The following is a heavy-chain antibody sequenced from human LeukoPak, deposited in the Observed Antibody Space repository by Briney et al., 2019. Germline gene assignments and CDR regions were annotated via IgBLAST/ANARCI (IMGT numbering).Heavy chain of an antibody. J-gene: IGHJ4*02. D-gene: IGHD3-10*01. CDR1: GGSISSYY. CDR2: IYYSGST. V-gene: IGHV4-59*08. Sequence: PSETLSLTCTVSGGSISSYYWSWIRQPPGKGLEWIGYIYYSGSTNYNPSLKSRVTMSVDTSKNQFSLRLDSVTAADTAVYYCARTSYGSGLFDYWGQGTLVTVSS. CDR3: ARTSYGSGLFDY.